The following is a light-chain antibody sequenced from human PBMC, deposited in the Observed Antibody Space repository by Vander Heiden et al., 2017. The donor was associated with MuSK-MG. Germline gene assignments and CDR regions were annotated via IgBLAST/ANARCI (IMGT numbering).Light chain of an antibody. CDR1: QNVSPY. CDR3: QQCDSSPRT. J-gene: IGKJ1*01. Sequence: DIQMTQSPSSLSASVGDRVTITCRASQNVSPYLNWYQQKPGKAPKLLIYATSNLQSGVPSRFDGTGSGTAFILTISSLQPEDFASYYCQQCDSSPRTFGQGTRVEIK. CDR2: ATS. V-gene: IGKV1-39*01.